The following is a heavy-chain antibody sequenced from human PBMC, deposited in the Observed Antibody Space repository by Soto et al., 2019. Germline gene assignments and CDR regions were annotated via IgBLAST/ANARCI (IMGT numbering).Heavy chain of an antibody. D-gene: IGHD5-18*01. V-gene: IGHV4-39*01. CDR2: IYYSGST. J-gene: IGHJ4*02. CDR3: ARHWDTGRLWLSYNSWYFDY. Sequence: PSETLSLTCTVSGGSISSSSYYWGWIRQPPGKGLEWIGSIYYSGSTYYNPSLKSRVTISVDTSKNQFSLKLSSVTAADTAVYYCARHWDTGRLWLSYNSWYFDYWGQGTLVTVS. CDR1: GGSISSSSYY.